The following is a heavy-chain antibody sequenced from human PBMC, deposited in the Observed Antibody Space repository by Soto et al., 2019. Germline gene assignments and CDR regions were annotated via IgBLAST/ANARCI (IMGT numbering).Heavy chain of an antibody. CDR1: GFTFTNYW. D-gene: IGHD3-9*01. Sequence: GESLKISCKGSGFTFTNYWIAWVRQMPGKGLEWMGIIYPDDSETRYIPSFKDQVTISADRSIATAYLQWGSVRASDTATYYCARGRSNGYDILEYWGLGTLVTVSS. CDR3: ARGRSNGYDILEY. V-gene: IGHV5-51*01. CDR2: IYPDDSET. J-gene: IGHJ4*02.